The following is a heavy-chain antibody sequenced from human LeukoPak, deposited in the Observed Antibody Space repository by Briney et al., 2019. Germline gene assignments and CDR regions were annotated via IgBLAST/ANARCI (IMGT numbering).Heavy chain of an antibody. CDR1: GFTFKNEP. CDR3: ARDYNWVFDY. Sequence: GGSLRLSCAASGFTFKNEPMNWVRQAPGKGLEWVSHIRSDSKTIVYTDSVKGRFTISRDNAKNSLSLQMNSLRAEDTAVYYCARDYNWVFDYWGQGTLVTVSS. V-gene: IGHV3-48*01. CDR2: IRSDSKTI. D-gene: IGHD1-20*01. J-gene: IGHJ4*02.